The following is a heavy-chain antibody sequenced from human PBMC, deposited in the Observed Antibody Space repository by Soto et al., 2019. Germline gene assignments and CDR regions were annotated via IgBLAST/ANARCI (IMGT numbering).Heavy chain of an antibody. CDR3: ARNRRSNLYCRES. CDR2: ISSRSSTI. J-gene: IGHJ3*01. Sequence: EVSLRLSCAASAFTFSSYAMNYLRQAPRKGLAWVSYISSRSSTIYYADSVKGRFTISRYKAKNSLYLQLNSLRAADTAAYYRARNRRSNLYCRESWGKERMVTVSS. V-gene: IGHV3-48*01. CDR1: AFTFSSYA. D-gene: IGHD3-16*01.